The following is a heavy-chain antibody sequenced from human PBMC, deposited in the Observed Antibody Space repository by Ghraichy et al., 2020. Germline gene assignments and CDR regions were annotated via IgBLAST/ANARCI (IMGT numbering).Heavy chain of an antibody. CDR1: GGSISSSSYY. Sequence: SETLSLTCTVSGGSISSSSYYWGWIRQPPGKGLEWIGSIYYSGSTYYNPSLKSRVTISVDTSKNQFSLKLSSVTAADTAVYYCAREYSSSWYKVREGYWFDPWGQGTLVTVSS. V-gene: IGHV4-39*02. D-gene: IGHD6-13*01. CDR2: IYYSGST. J-gene: IGHJ5*02. CDR3: AREYSSSWYKVREGYWFDP.